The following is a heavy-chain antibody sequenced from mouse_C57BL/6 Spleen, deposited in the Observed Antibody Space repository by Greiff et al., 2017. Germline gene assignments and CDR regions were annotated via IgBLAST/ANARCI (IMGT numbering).Heavy chain of an antibody. CDR1: GYAFTNYL. V-gene: IGHV1-54*01. CDR2: INPGSGGT. CDR3: AREGINYAMDY. J-gene: IGHJ4*01. Sequence: QVQLQQSGAELVRPGTSVKVSCKASGYAFTNYLIEWVQQRPGQGLEWIGVINPGSGGTNYNEKFKGKATLTADKSSSTAYMQLSSLKSEDSAVYFCAREGINYAMDYWGQGTSVTVSS. D-gene: IGHD5-2*01.